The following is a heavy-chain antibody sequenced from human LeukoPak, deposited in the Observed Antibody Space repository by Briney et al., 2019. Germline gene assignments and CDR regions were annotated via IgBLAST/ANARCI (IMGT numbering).Heavy chain of an antibody. V-gene: IGHV1-2*02. CDR1: GGTFSNYA. D-gene: IGHD6-13*01. CDR2: INPNSGGT. Sequence: GASVKVSCKASGGTFSNYAISWVRQAPGQGLEWMGWINPNSGGTNYAQKFQGRVTMTRDTSISTAYMELSRLRSDDTAVYYCARVAEQQLVQSFDYWGQGTLVTVSS. J-gene: IGHJ4*02. CDR3: ARVAEQQLVQSFDY.